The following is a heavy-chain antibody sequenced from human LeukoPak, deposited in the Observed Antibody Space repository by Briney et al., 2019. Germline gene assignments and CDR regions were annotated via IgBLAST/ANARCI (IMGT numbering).Heavy chain of an antibody. CDR2: IKQDGSEK. Sequence: GGSLRLSCAASPFTFRNYLMSWVREAPGKGLECVANIKQDGSEKYYVDSVKGRFTISRDNAKTSLYLQMNSLRAEDTAVYYCARGLGYYGSGSYNYWGQGTLVTVSS. CDR1: PFTFRNYL. CDR3: ARGLGYYGSGSYNY. V-gene: IGHV3-7*03. J-gene: IGHJ4*02. D-gene: IGHD3-10*01.